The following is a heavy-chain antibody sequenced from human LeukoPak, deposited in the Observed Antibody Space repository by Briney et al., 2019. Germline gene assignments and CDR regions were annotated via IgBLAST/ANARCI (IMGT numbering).Heavy chain of an antibody. Sequence: GGSLRLSCAASGFTFSSYGMQWVRQAPGKGLEWVAVISSDEGNKYYADSVKGRFTISRDNAKNTLYLQMNSLRAEDTAVYYCAKDSSGYSGYLTNWGQGTLVTVSS. J-gene: IGHJ4*02. D-gene: IGHD5-12*01. V-gene: IGHV3-30*18. CDR2: ISSDEGNK. CDR3: AKDSSGYSGYLTN. CDR1: GFTFSSYG.